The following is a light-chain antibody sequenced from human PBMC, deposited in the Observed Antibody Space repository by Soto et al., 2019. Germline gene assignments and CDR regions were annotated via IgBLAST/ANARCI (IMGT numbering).Light chain of an antibody. CDR1: QGISRF. CDR2: AAS. CDR3: QKYNTVPRT. Sequence: DVQMTQSPSSLSASVGDRVTITCRVTQGISRFLAWYQQKPEKVPKLLGYAASILQSGVPPRFSGSGFGTDFTLTISRLQPEDVATCYCQKYNTVPRTFGQGTKVEI. J-gene: IGKJ1*01. V-gene: IGKV1-27*01.